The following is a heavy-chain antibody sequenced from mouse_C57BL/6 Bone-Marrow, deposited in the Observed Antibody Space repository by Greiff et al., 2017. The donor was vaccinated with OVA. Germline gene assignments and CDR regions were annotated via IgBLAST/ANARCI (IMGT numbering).Heavy chain of an antibody. V-gene: IGHV1-81*01. J-gene: IGHJ3*01. CDR3: ARGLWLRRAWFAY. CDR1: GYTFPSYG. D-gene: IGHD2-2*01. Sequence: QVQLQQSGAELARPGASVKLSCKPSGYTFPSYGISWVKQRTGQGLEWIGEIFPRSGNTYYNEKFKGKATLTADKSSSTAYMELRSLTSEDSAVYFCARGLWLRRAWFAYWGQGTLVTVSA. CDR2: IFPRSGNT.